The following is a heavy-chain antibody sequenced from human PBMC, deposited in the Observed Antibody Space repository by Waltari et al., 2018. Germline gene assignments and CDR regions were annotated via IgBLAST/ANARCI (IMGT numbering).Heavy chain of an antibody. J-gene: IGHJ3*02. V-gene: IGHV3-74*01. CDR3: ATGDSHAFDM. CDR1: GFTFSSCY. CDR2: INGYGTST. Sequence: VQLVESGGGLVQFGGSLRLSFAASGFTFSSCYMHWVRQTPGKGLVWVSRINGYGTSTTYADSVKGRFTTSRDNARNTLHLQMNSLRVEDTAVYYCATGDSHAFDMWGQGTLVIVSS. D-gene: IGHD4-17*01.